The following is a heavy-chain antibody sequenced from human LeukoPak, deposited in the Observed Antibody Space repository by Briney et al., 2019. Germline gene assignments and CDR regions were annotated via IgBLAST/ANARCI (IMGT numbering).Heavy chain of an antibody. V-gene: IGHV3-30*04. CDR2: ISNDGSNK. J-gene: IGHJ6*02. CDR1: GFTFSNYA. D-gene: IGHD2/OR15-2a*01. Sequence: PGGSLRLSCAASGFTFSNYAMHWVRQAPGKGPQWVVVISNDGSNKYYADSVKGRFTISRDNSKNTLYLQMNSPRAEDTAVYYCARSISTYYYVMDVWGQGTTVTVSS. CDR3: ARSISTYYYVMDV.